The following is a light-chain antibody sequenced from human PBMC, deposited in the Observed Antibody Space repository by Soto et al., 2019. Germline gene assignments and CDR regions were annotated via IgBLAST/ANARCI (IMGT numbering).Light chain of an antibody. CDR3: QQSYSTPPWT. V-gene: IGKV1-39*01. Sequence: DIQMTQSPSSLSASVGDRVTITCRASQSIVTYLNWYIQKPGKAPKLLIYAASNLKSGVPSRFSGSGSGTDFTLTISSLQPEDFATYFCQQSYSTPPWTFGQGTKVDIK. CDR1: QSIVTY. CDR2: AAS. J-gene: IGKJ1*01.